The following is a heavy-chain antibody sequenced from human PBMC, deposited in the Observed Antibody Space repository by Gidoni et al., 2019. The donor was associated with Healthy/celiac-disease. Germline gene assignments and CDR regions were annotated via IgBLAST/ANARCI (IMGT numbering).Heavy chain of an antibody. CDR1: GYSISSGYY. Sequence: QVQLQESGPGLVKPSETLSLTCTVSGYSISSGYYWGWIRQPPGKGLEWIGSIYHSGSTYYNPSLKSRVTISVDTSKNQFSLKLSSVTAADTAVYYCARVKSGVLFYWGQGTLVTVSS. V-gene: IGHV4-38-2*02. D-gene: IGHD3-10*01. CDR2: IYHSGST. CDR3: ARVKSGVLFY. J-gene: IGHJ4*02.